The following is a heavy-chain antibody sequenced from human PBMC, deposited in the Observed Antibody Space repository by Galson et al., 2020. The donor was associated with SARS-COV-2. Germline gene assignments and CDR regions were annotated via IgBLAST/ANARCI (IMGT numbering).Heavy chain of an antibody. D-gene: IGHD3-22*01. CDR3: ARTPYFDTSGYYGWDYYFDY. V-gene: IGHV1-18*01. Sequence: KLPCKASGYTFISSGISWVRQAPGQGLSMLGWIRTSNGTTNYAPTPQGRLPMTTDTSTNTAYMPLRRLRSDDTAVYYGARTPYFDTSGYYGWDYYFDYWGQGTLVTVSS. J-gene: IGHJ4*02. CDR2: IRTSNGTT. CDR1: GYTFISSG.